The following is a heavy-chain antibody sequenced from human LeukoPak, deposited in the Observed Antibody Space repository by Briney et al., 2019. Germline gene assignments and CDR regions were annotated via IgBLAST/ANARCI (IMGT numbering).Heavy chain of an antibody. D-gene: IGHD1-26*01. CDR1: GFSFSNNA. V-gene: IGHV3-30*04. CDR3: ARGERRLNDALDI. Sequence: PGGSLRLSCAASGFSFSNNAMHWVRQAPGKGLEWVASILYDGGNKYYVESVKGRFTISRDNSKNTLYLQTDSLRAEDTAVYRCARGERRLNDALDIWGQGTMVTVSS. J-gene: IGHJ3*02. CDR2: ILYDGGNK.